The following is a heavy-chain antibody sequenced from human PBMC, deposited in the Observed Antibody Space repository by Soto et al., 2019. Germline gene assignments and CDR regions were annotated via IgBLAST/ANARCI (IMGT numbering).Heavy chain of an antibody. Sequence: GGSLRLSCAASGFTFSSYGMHWVRQAPGKGVGWGAVISYDGSNKYYADSVKGRFTISRDNSKNTLYLQMNSLRAEDTAVYYCAKVAYPGYSSSWTGYYYYYYMDVWGKGTTVTVSS. CDR3: AKVAYPGYSSSWTGYYYYYYMDV. CDR1: GFTFSSYG. V-gene: IGHV3-30*18. D-gene: IGHD6-13*01. J-gene: IGHJ6*03. CDR2: ISYDGSNK.